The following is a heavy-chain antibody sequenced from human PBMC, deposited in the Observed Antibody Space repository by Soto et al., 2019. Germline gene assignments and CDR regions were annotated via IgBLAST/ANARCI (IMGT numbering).Heavy chain of an antibody. D-gene: IGHD6-6*01. Sequence: GGSLRLSCAASGFTFSSYAMHWVRQAPGKGLEWVAVISYDGSNKYYADSVKGRFTISRDNSKNTLYLQMNSLRAEDTAVYYCARNLQAPYTSSAGYWGQGTLVTVSS. CDR1: GFTFSSYA. CDR2: ISYDGSNK. J-gene: IGHJ4*02. V-gene: IGHV3-30-3*01. CDR3: ARNLQAPYTSSAGY.